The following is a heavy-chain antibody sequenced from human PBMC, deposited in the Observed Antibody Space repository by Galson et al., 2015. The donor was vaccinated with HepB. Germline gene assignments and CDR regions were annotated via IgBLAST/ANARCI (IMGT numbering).Heavy chain of an antibody. D-gene: IGHD3-10*01. CDR2: INHSGAT. Sequence: TLSLTCVVYGRSLSDNSWTWIRQAPGKGLEWIGEINHSGATNYNPSLKSRVTMSVETSKSQFSLKLSSVTAADTAVYYCATSPRVSYYGSGNDNNSPRRIKYFDNWGQGTLVTVSS. CDR1: GRSLSDNS. J-gene: IGHJ4*02. V-gene: IGHV4-34*01. CDR3: ATSPRVSYYGSGNDNNSPRRIKYFDN.